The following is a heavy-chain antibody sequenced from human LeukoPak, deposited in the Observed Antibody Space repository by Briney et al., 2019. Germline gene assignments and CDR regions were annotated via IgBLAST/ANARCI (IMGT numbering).Heavy chain of an antibody. V-gene: IGHV5-51*01. CDR1: GYILTNNW. CDR3: VRFALSSSLDH. CDR2: IYPGYSDA. Sequence: GESLKISCKISGYILTNNWIGWVRQVPGKGLEWVSLIYPGYSDAKYSPSFQGQVTLSVDASISTAYLQLSGLRASDTAIYYCVRFALSSSLDHWGQGTLVTVSS. J-gene: IGHJ5*02. D-gene: IGHD6-13*01.